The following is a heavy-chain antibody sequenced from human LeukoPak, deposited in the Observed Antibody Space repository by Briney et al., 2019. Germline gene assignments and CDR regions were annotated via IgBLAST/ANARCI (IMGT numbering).Heavy chain of an antibody. D-gene: IGHD3-10*01. CDR3: ARGGLYYPFDY. CDR2: IYSGGST. V-gene: IGHV3-53*01. Sequence: GGSLRLSCAASGFNVRSNYMSWVRQAPGKGLEWVSIIYSGGSTYYADFVKGRFTVSRDISENTLSLQMNTLRAEDTAVYYCARGGLYYPFDYWGQGTLVTVSS. CDR1: GFNVRSNY. J-gene: IGHJ4*02.